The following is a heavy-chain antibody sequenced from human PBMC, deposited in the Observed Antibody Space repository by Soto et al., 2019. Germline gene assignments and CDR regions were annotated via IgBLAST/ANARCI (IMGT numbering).Heavy chain of an antibody. D-gene: IGHD4-17*01. CDR3: ARGIKYGVYSRWFDP. Sequence: GGSLRLSCAASGFTFSSFAMSWVRQAPGKGLEWVSAISGSGGSTYYADSVKGRFTISRDNSKNTLYLQMNSLRAEDTAVYYCARGIKYGVYSRWFDPWGQGTLVTVSS. V-gene: IGHV3-23*01. CDR2: ISGSGGST. J-gene: IGHJ5*02. CDR1: GFTFSSFA.